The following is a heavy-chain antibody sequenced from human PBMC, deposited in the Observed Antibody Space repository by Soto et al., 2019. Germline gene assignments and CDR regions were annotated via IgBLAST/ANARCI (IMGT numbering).Heavy chain of an antibody. CDR1: GGSISSGGYS. CDR2: IYHSGST. CDR3: ARGNVVAIDY. V-gene: IGHV4-30-2*01. D-gene: IGHD2-21*01. J-gene: IGHJ4*02. Sequence: QLQLQESGSGLVKPSQTLSLTCAVSGGSISSGGYSWSWILQPPGKDLEWIGYIYHSGSTYYSPALKSRVTKSVDRSKNQFSLKLSSVNAADTAVYYCARGNVVAIDYWGQGTLVTVSS.